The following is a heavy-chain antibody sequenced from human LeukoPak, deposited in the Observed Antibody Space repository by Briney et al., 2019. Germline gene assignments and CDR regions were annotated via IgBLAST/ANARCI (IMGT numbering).Heavy chain of an antibody. CDR1: GFTFNRNA. V-gene: IGHV3-23*01. CDR3: AKGIYSSGWSYFDY. CDR2: IGGSGDKT. D-gene: IGHD6-19*01. J-gene: IGHJ4*01. Sequence: GGSLRLSCAASGFTFNRNAISWVRQAPGKGLEWVSTIGGSGDKTFYADSVKGRFTISRDNSKNMLYLQMNTLRAEDSALYYCAKGIYSSGWSYFDYWGHGTLVTVSS.